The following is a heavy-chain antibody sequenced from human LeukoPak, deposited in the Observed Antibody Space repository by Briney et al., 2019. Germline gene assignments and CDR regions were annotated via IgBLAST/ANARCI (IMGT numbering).Heavy chain of an antibody. CDR1: GGSINNYY. CDR3: AGSYIFHYYYYMDV. J-gene: IGHJ6*03. V-gene: IGHV4-59*01. Sequence: TSETLSLTCTVSGGSINNYYWSWIRQPPGKTLEWIGYIYYTGSTNYNPSLKSRVTISVDTSKNQFSLKLSSVTAADTAVYYCAGSYIFHYYYYMDVWGKGTTVTISS. CDR2: IYYTGST. D-gene: IGHD1-26*01.